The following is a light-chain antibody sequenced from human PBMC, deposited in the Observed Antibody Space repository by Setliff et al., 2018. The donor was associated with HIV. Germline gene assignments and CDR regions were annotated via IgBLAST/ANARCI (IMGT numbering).Light chain of an antibody. Sequence: QSVLTQPPSASGTPGQRVTISCSGSTSNIGSDYAYWYQQLPGTAPKLLIYRNNQRPSGVPDRFSGSKSGTSASLAISGLRSEDEADYYCAAWDDSLSGQVVFGGGTKVT. CDR1: TSNIGSDY. CDR2: RNN. V-gene: IGLV1-47*01. J-gene: IGLJ2*01. CDR3: AAWDDSLSGQVV.